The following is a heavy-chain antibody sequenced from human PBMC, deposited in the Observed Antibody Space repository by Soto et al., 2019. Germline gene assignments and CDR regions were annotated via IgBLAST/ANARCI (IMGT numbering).Heavy chain of an antibody. J-gene: IGHJ4*02. Sequence: GGSLRLSCAASGFTFSSYSMNLVRQAPGKGLEWVSSISSSSSYIYYADSVKGRFTISRDNAKNSLYLQMNSLRAEDTAVYYCARGAAHYYDSSGYQFGDYYFDYWGQGTLVTVSS. V-gene: IGHV3-21*01. CDR2: ISSSSSYI. CDR3: ARGAAHYYDSSGYQFGDYYFDY. D-gene: IGHD3-22*01. CDR1: GFTFSSYS.